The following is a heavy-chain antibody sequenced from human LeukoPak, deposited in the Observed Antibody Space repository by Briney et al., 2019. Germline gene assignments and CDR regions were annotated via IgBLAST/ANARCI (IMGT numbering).Heavy chain of an antibody. V-gene: IGHV4-34*01. J-gene: IGHJ4*02. CDR3: ASGPSRDGRNTNYFDY. D-gene: IGHD1-26*01. Sequence: SETLSLTCAVYGGSFSDYHWNWIRQAPEKGLEWIGEIDHRGDTEYNPSLRGRVITSLDTSRSQFSLRLSSVTAADTAVYFCASGPSRDGRNTNYFDYWSQGTLVTVSS. CDR2: IDHRGDT. CDR1: GGSFSDYH.